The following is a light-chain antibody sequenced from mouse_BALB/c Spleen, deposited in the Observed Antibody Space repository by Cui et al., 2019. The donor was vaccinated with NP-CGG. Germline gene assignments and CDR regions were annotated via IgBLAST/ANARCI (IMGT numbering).Light chain of an antibody. CDR3: ALWYSNHWV. V-gene: IGLV1*01. Sequence: AVVTQESALTTSPGETVTLTCRSSTGAVIISNYANWVQEKPDHLFTGLIGGTNNRVPGVPARFSGSLIGDKAALTITGAQTEDEAIYFCALWYSNHWVFGRGTKLTVL. CDR2: GTN. J-gene: IGLJ1*01. CDR1: TGAVIISNY.